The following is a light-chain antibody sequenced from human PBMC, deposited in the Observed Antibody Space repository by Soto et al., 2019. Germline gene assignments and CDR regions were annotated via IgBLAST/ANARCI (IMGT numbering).Light chain of an antibody. Sequence: NFMLTQPHSVSESPGKTVTISCTRSSGSIASNYVQWYQQRPGSAPTPVIYEDSQRPSGVPDRFSGSIDSSSNSASLTISRLKTEDEADYYCQSFDISKVVFGGGTQLTVL. CDR1: SGSIASNY. CDR3: QSFDISKVV. J-gene: IGLJ2*01. V-gene: IGLV6-57*04. CDR2: EDS.